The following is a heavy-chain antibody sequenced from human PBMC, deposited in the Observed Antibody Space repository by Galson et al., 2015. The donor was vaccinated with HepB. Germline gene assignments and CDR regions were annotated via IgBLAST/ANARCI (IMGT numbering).Heavy chain of an antibody. CDR2: TYRGSN. V-gene: IGHV6-1*01. Sequence: CAISGDSVSNHHVAWNWIRQSPSRGLEWLGRTYRGSNQYAASMRGRIAINSDTSTNQFSLQLSSVTPEDTGLYYCARGAYSSFDFWGHGTMVTVSA. CDR3: ARGAYSSFDF. J-gene: IGHJ3*01. D-gene: IGHD2-15*01. CDR1: GDSVSNHHVA.